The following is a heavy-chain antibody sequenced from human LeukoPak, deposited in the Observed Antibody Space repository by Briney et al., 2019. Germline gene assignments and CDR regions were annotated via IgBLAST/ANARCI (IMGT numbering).Heavy chain of an antibody. CDR1: GFTFSSYA. J-gene: IGHJ4*02. CDR3: AVGDYYDSSGYSPFDY. CDR2: IWYDGSNK. D-gene: IGHD3-22*01. Sequence: GGSLRLSCAASGFTFSSYAMSWVRQAPGKGLEWVAVIWYDGSNKYYADSVKGRFTISRDNSKNTLYLQMNSLRAEETAVYYCAVGDYYDSSGYSPFDYWGQGTLVTVSS. V-gene: IGHV3-33*08.